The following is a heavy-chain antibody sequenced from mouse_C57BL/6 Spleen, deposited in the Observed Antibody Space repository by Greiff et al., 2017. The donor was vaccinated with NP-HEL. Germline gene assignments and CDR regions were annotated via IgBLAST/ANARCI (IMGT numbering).Heavy chain of an antibody. CDR1: GYTFTSYW. V-gene: IGHV1-7*01. CDR3: ARGTGSLYAMDY. J-gene: IGHJ4*01. Sequence: QVQLQQSGAELAKPGASVKLSCKASGYTFTSYWMHWVKQRPGQGLEWIGYINPSSGYTKYNQKFKDKATVTADKSSSTAYMQLSSLTYEDSAVYYCARGTGSLYAMDYWGQGTSVTVSS. D-gene: IGHD1-1*01. CDR2: INPSSGYT.